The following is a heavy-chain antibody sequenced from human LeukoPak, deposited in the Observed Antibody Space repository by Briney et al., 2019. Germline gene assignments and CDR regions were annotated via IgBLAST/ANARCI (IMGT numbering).Heavy chain of an antibody. V-gene: IGHV4-34*01. CDR2: INHSGST. D-gene: IGHD6-13*01. J-gene: IGHJ5*02. CDR3: ARHRRSSTRGGWFDP. Sequence: SETLSLTCAVYGGSFSGYYWSWLRQPPGKELEWIGEINHSGSTNYNPSLKSRVTISVDTSKNQFSLKLSSVTAADTAVYYCARHRRSSTRGGWFDPWGQGTLVTVSS. CDR1: GGSFSGYY.